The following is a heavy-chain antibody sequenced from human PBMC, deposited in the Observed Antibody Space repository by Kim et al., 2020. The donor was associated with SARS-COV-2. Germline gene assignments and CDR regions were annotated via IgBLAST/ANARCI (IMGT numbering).Heavy chain of an antibody. V-gene: IGHV4-31*02. Sequence: NSRVTISADTSKNQFSLKVSYVTAADTAVYYCARDCRTTHCSSTSWGFDPWGQGTLVTVSS. D-gene: IGHD2-2*01. CDR3: ARDCRTTHCSSTSWGFDP. J-gene: IGHJ5*02.